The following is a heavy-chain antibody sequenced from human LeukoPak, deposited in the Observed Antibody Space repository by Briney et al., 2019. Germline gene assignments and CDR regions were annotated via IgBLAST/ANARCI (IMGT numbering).Heavy chain of an antibody. CDR3: AREAHDHGGNPAGMDV. J-gene: IGHJ6*02. CDR1: GFIFSGYA. V-gene: IGHV3-64*01. D-gene: IGHD4-23*01. CDR2: ISGNGGST. Sequence: GGSLRLSCAASGFIFSGYALHWVRQAPGKGLEYVSAISGNGGSTYYANSVKGRFTISRGNSKNTLYLQMGSLRAEDMAVYYCAREAHDHGGNPAGMDVWGQGTTVTVSS.